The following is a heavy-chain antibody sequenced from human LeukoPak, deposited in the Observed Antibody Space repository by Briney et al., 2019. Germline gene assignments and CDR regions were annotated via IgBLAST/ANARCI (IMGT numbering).Heavy chain of an antibody. V-gene: IGHV3-23*01. D-gene: IGHD3-22*01. Sequence: PGGSLRLSCAASGFTFSTFAMIWVRQPPGKGLEWVSSIFPSGGEIHYADSVKGRFTISRDNSKNSLYLQMNSLRAEDTAVYYCAKGLKYYYDSSPSPGMYWGQGTLVTVSS. CDR2: IFPSGGEI. CDR1: GFTFSTFA. J-gene: IGHJ4*02. CDR3: AKGLKYYYDSSPSPGMY.